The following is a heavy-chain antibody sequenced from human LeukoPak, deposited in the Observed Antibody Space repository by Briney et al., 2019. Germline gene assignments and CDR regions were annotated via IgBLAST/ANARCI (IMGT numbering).Heavy chain of an antibody. CDR3: AKDREYQLLPGNWFDP. J-gene: IGHJ5*02. CDR2: ISGSGGST. D-gene: IGHD2-2*01. Sequence: GGSLRLSCAASGFTFSSYAMSWVRQAPGKGLEWVSAISGSGGSTYYADSVKGRFTISRDNSKNTLYLQMNSLRAEDTAVYYCAKDREYQLLPGNWFDPWGQGTLVTVSS. CDR1: GFTFSSYA. V-gene: IGHV3-23*01.